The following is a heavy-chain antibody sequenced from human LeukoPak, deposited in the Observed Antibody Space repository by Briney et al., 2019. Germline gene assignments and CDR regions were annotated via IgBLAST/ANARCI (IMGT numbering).Heavy chain of an antibody. CDR1: GFTFTDYW. CDR2: INTDTRGT. D-gene: IGHD3-16*01. J-gene: IGHJ4*02. Sequence: PGGSLRLSCAASGFTFTDYWMHCVRQVPGKGLVWVSIINTDTRGTYYADSVKGRFTISRDNAKSTLYLQMDSLRAEDTAVYYCARAGAYHFDNWGQGTLVTVSS. V-gene: IGHV3-74*01. CDR3: ARAGAYHFDN.